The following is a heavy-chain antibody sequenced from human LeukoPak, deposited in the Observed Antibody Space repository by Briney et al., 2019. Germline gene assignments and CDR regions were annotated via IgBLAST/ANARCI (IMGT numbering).Heavy chain of an antibody. Sequence: GGSLRLSCAASGFTFSSYWMSWVRQAPGKGLEWVSSISSSSSYIYYADSVKGRFTISRDNSKYTLYLQMNSLRAEDTAVYYCAKDGCSSCYHWDAFDIWGQGTMVTVSS. J-gene: IGHJ3*02. D-gene: IGHD2-2*01. CDR2: ISSSSSYI. CDR1: GFTFSSYW. CDR3: AKDGCSSCYHWDAFDI. V-gene: IGHV3-21*04.